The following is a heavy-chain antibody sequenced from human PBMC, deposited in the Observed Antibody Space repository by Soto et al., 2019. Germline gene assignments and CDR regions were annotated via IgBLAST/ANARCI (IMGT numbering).Heavy chain of an antibody. CDR3: ARGYYYGSGSYSYYYYYGMDV. J-gene: IGHJ6*02. CDR2: IIPIFGTA. Sequence: AVKVSCKASGGTFSSYAISWVRQAPGQGLEWMGGIIPIFGTANYAQKFQGRVTITADESTSTAYMELSSLRSEDTAVYYCARGYYYGSGSYSYYYYYGMDVWGQGTPVTVSS. V-gene: IGHV1-69*13. D-gene: IGHD3-10*01. CDR1: GGTFSSYA.